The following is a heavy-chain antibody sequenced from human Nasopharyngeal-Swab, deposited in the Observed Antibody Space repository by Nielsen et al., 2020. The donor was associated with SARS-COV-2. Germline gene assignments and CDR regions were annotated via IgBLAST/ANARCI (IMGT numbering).Heavy chain of an antibody. CDR2: VSGSGDST. Sequence: VRQAPGKGLEWVSTVSGSGDSTYYADSVKGRFTISRDNSKSTLYLQMNSLRVEDTAVYYCATPDSNAYYLAFDVWGQGTLVTVSS. D-gene: IGHD3-22*01. V-gene: IGHV3-23*01. CDR3: ATPDSNAYYLAFDV. J-gene: IGHJ4*02.